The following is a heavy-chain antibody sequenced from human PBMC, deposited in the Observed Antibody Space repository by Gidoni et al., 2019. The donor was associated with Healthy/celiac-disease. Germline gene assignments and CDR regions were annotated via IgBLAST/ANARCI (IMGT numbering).Heavy chain of an antibody. CDR2: IYPVDSDT. Sequence: EVQLVQSGAEVKKPGASLKISCKGYGYSVTSYWIGWVRQMPGKGLEWMGIIYPVDSDTSYSPSFQGQFTISADKSISTAYLQWSSLKASDTAMYYCARLEEGIAAAGTGGFDYWGQGTLVTVSS. CDR1: GYSVTSYW. V-gene: IGHV5-51*01. CDR3: ARLEEGIAAAGTGGFDY. D-gene: IGHD6-13*01. J-gene: IGHJ4*02.